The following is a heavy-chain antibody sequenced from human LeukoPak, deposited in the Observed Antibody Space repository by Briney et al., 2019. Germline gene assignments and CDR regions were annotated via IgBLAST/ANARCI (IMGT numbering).Heavy chain of an antibody. V-gene: IGHV5-51*01. Sequence: GLSLKISCKGSGYSFTTLWISWVRQMTGKGLDWMGIIYSGNSDTRYSPSFQAQVTIAADKSISTDYLQWRSLKASDTAMYYCARLTRSDYGDCGWFDPWGQGTLVTVSS. D-gene: IGHD4-17*01. CDR2: IYSGNSDT. CDR1: GYSFTTLW. CDR3: ARLTRSDYGDCGWFDP. J-gene: IGHJ5*02.